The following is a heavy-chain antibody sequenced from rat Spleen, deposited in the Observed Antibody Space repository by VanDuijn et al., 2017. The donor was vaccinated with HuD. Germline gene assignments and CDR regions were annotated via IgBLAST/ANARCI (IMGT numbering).Heavy chain of an antibody. CDR1: GFSFTSAW. CDR3: IWDYKNWFPY. J-gene: IGHJ3*01. CDR2: IKAKSKNYAT. D-gene: IGHD1-2*01. Sequence: EVQLVETGGSLVQPGKSLKLTCATSGFSFTSAWMHWVRQSPEKQLEWVAQIKAKSKNYATYYAESVKGRFTISRDDSKSSNYLQMNSLKEEDTAIYYCIWDYKNWFPYWGQGTLVTVSS. V-gene: IGHV6-8*01.